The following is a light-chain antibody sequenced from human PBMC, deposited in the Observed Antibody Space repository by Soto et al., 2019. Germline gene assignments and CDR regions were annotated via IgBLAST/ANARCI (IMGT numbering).Light chain of an antibody. CDR2: DVS. V-gene: IGLV2-14*01. CDR1: SSDVGGYNY. J-gene: IGLJ2*01. CDR3: SSYTSSSTLV. Sequence: QSARAQPASVSGSPGQSITISCTGTSSDVGGYNYVSWYQQHPGKAPKLMIYDVSNRPSGVSNRFSGSKSGNTASLTISGLQAEDEADYYCSSYTSSSTLVFGGGTKVTVL.